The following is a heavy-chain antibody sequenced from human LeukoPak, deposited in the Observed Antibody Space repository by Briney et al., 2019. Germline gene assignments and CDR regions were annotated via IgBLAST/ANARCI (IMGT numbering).Heavy chain of an antibody. CDR2: IYSGGNT. Sequence: PGGSLRLSCEASGFIVSSNYMSWVRQAPGKGLEWVSIIYSGGNTYYADSVKGRFTISRDNSKNTLYLQMDSLKSEDTADYYCARVGITLFGVVILWGQGTLVTVSS. D-gene: IGHD3-3*01. J-gene: IGHJ4*02. CDR3: ARVGITLFGVVIL. CDR1: GFIVSSNY. V-gene: IGHV3-53*01.